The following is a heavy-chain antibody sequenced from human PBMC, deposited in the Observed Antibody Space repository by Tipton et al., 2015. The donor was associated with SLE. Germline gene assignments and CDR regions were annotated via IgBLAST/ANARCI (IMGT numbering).Heavy chain of an antibody. CDR2: VHKSGTT. J-gene: IGHJ6*03. D-gene: IGHD3-16*01. V-gene: IGHV4-4*01. CDR1: GGSISNYNW. Sequence: TLSLTCTVSGGSISNYNWWSWVRQSPGKGLEWIGDVHKSGTTNYNPSLKSRVTISLGTSTNQFSLRLSSVTAADTAVYFCTREGNGYYMDVWGKGTTVTVSS. CDR3: TREGNGYYMDV.